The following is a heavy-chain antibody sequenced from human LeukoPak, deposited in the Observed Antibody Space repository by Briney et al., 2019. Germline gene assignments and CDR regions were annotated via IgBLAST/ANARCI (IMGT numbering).Heavy chain of an antibody. CDR2: IYYSGST. CDR1: GGSISSYY. V-gene: IGHV4-59*01. J-gene: IGHJ3*02. Sequence: PSETLSLTCTVSGGSISSYYWSWIRQPPGKGLEWIGYIYYSGSTNYNPSLKSRVTISVDTSKNQFSLKLSSVTAADTAVYYCAREGPRRHYYDSSGYYYGAFDIWGQGTMVTVSS. D-gene: IGHD3-22*01. CDR3: AREGPRRHYYDSSGYYYGAFDI.